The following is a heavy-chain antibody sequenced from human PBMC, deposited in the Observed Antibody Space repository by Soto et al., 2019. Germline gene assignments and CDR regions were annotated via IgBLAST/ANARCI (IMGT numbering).Heavy chain of an antibody. CDR3: AHFEWYSLDY. D-gene: IGHD1-26*01. CDR2: IRWNDDK. J-gene: IGHJ4*02. CDR1: GFSLSTSEVG. V-gene: IGHV2-5*01. Sequence: QITLKESVPTLVKPTQTLTLTCTFSGFSLSTSEVGVGWIRQPPGKALEGLAIIRWNDDKRYSPSLKSRLTITKDTSKNQVVLTMTNMDPVDTATYYCAHFEWYSLDYWGQGALVTVSS.